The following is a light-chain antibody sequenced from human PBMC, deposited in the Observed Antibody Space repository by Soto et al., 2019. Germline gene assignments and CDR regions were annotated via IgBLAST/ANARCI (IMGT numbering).Light chain of an antibody. Sequence: EIVLTQSPGTLSLSPGERATLSCRASQSVSSKYLAWYQQKPGQAPRVLIYGTSIRASGVPERFSGGGSGTDFTLTITRLEPEDFAVYYSQQFGSSLFTFGPGTKVDFK. CDR1: QSVSSKY. V-gene: IGKV3-20*01. CDR2: GTS. CDR3: QQFGSSLFT. J-gene: IGKJ3*01.